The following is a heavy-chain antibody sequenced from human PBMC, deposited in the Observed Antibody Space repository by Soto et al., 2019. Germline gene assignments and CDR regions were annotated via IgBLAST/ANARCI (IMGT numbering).Heavy chain of an antibody. CDR3: AKDRVDTAMDYYLDY. J-gene: IGHJ4*02. Sequence: EVQLVESGGVVVQPGGSLRLSCAASGFTFADYTMHWVRQAPGKGLEWVSLISCDGGSTYYADSVKGRFTISRDNSKNSLFLQMNSLRSEDTALYYCAKDRVDTAMDYYLDYWGQGTLVTVSS. CDR2: ISCDGGST. V-gene: IGHV3-43*01. D-gene: IGHD5-18*01. CDR1: GFTFADYT.